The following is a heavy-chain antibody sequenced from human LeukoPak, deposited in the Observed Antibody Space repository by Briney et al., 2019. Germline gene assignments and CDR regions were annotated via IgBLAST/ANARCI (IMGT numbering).Heavy chain of an antibody. Sequence: GGSLRLSCAASGFTFSTYGMHWVRQAPGKGLEWVAFIRYDGSNKYYADSVKGRFTISRDNSKNTLSLQMNSLRAEDTAVYYCAAKTGSSSWTIFDYWGQGTLVTVPS. CDR3: AAKTGSSSWTIFDY. V-gene: IGHV3-30*02. J-gene: IGHJ4*02. CDR1: GFTFSTYG. D-gene: IGHD6-13*01. CDR2: IRYDGSNK.